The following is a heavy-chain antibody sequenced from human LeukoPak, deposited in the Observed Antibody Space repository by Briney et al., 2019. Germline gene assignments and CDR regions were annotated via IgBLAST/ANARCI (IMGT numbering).Heavy chain of an antibody. V-gene: IGHV4-34*01. CDR3: ASLRKINYYYYYGMDV. CDR1: GGSFSGYY. J-gene: IGHJ6*02. CDR2: INHSGST. Sequence: PSETLSLTCAVYGGSFSGYYWSWIRQPPGKGLEWIGEINHSGSTNYNPSLKSRVTISVDTSKNQFSLKLSSVTVADTAVYYCASLRKINYYYYYGMDVWGQGTTVTVSS.